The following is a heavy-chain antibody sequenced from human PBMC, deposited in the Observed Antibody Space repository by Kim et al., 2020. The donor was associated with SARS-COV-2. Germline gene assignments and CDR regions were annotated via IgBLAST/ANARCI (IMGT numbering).Heavy chain of an antibody. V-gene: IGHV4-39*01. CDR2: IYYSGST. J-gene: IGHJ4*02. CDR1: GGSISSSSYY. D-gene: IGHD3-22*01. CDR3: ARHYGRSYYYDSSGYYQTFDY. Sequence: SETLSLTCTVSGGSISSSSYYWGWIRQPPGKGLEWIGSIYYSGSTYYNPSLKSRVTISVDTSKNQFSLKLISVTAADTAVYYCARHYGRSYYYDSSGYYQTFDYWGQGTLVTVSS.